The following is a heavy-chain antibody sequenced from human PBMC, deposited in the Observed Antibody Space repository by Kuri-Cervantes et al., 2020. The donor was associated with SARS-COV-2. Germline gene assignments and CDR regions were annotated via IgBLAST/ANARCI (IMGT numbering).Heavy chain of an antibody. D-gene: IGHD2-15*01. V-gene: IGHV3-53*01. Sequence: GGSLRLSCAASGFTVSSNYMSWVRQAPGKGLEWVSVIYSGGSTYYADSVKGRFTISRDNSKNTLYLQMNSLRAEDTAVYYCARVVRGWYPQGRKGDWFDPWGQGTLVTVSS. CDR2: IYSGGST. J-gene: IGHJ5*02. CDR3: ARVVRGWYPQGRKGDWFDP. CDR1: GFTVSSNY.